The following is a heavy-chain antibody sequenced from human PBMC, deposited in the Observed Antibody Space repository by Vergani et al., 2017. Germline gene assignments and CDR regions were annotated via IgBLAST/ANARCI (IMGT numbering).Heavy chain of an antibody. Sequence: QVQLQQWGGGLLKPSETLSLTCVVNGESFTSYHWTWIRQSPGAGLEWVGDIDHTGRPDYNPSLKSRLTMSVDKSRNQFSLTINSVTATDTAIYFCARVNTETNGHLYYYYYMDVWGQGTAVTVS. CDR3: ARVNTETNGHLYYYYYMDV. CDR1: GESFTSYH. CDR2: IDHTGRP. D-gene: IGHD4-11*01. J-gene: IGHJ6*03. V-gene: IGHV4-34*01.